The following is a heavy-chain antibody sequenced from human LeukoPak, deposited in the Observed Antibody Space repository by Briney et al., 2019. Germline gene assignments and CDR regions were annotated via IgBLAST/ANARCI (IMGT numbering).Heavy chain of an antibody. J-gene: IGHJ4*02. Sequence: ASVKVSCKASGYTFPVYWIHWVRQTPRQGFEWMGWINPKDGASKSAQKFQGRVTMTRDTSIDTVHMELSSLISDDTAVYFCARGVLPARFDYWGQGTLVTVTS. CDR3: ARGVLPARFDY. CDR2: INPKDGAS. CDR1: GYTFPVYW. V-gene: IGHV1-2*02. D-gene: IGHD3-16*01.